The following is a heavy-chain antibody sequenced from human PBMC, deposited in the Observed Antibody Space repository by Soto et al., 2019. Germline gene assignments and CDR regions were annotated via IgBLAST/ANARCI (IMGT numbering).Heavy chain of an antibody. J-gene: IGHJ6*02. D-gene: IGHD2-2*01. Sequence: PSQTLSLTCAISGDSVSSTSTAWSWIRQSPSRGLEWLGRTYYRSKWYNDYAVSVKSRITINPDTSKNQFSLQLNSVTPEDTAVYYCARVNCSSTSCYRYYYGMDVWGQGTTVTVSS. CDR3: ARVNCSSTSCYRYYYGMDV. CDR2: TYYRSKWYN. CDR1: GDSVSSTSTA. V-gene: IGHV6-1*01.